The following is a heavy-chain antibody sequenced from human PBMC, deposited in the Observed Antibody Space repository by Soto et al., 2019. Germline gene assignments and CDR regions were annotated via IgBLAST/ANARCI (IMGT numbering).Heavy chain of an antibody. CDR3: ARGAIAARGYFDY. J-gene: IGHJ4*02. D-gene: IGHD6-6*01. CDR1: GGSISSGDYY. CDR2: IYYSGST. V-gene: IGHV4-30-4*01. Sequence: SETLSLTCTVSGGSISSGDYYWSWIRQPPGKGLEWIGYIYYSGSTYYNPSLKSRVTISVDTSKNQFSLKLSSVTAADTAVYYCARGAIAARGYFDYWGQGTLVTVSS.